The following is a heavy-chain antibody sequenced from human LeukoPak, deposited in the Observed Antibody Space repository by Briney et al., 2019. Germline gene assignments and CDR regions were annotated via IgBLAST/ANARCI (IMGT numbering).Heavy chain of an antibody. CDR2: VSYSGST. D-gene: IGHD3-22*01. Sequence: SETLSLPCTVSGGSIGSYYWNWIRQPPGKGLEWIGYVSYSGSTNYNPSLKSRVTMSVDKSKNQFSLKLSSVTAADTAVYFCARATSGYYFDFWDQGTLVTVSS. CDR1: GGSIGSYY. J-gene: IGHJ4*02. CDR3: ARATSGYYFDF. V-gene: IGHV4-59*01.